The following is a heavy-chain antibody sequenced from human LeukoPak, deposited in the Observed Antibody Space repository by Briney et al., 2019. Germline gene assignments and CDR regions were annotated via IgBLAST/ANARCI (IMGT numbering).Heavy chain of an antibody. CDR2: ISSSSSSYI. CDR1: GFTFSSYS. CDR3: ARDPARPMVTVAGGDEGDAFDI. V-gene: IGHV3-21*01. Sequence: PGGSLRLSCAASGFTFSSYSMNWVRQAPGKGLEWVSSISSSSSSYIYYADSVKGRFTISRDNAKNSPYLQMNSLRAEDTAVYYCARDPARPMVTVAGGDEGDAFDIWGQGTMVTVSS. D-gene: IGHD5-18*01. J-gene: IGHJ3*02.